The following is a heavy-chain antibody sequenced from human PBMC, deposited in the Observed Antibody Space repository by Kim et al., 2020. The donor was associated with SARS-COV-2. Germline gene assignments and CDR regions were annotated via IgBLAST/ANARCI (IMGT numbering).Heavy chain of an antibody. CDR3: AREEYSSSSGEYYFDY. V-gene: IGHV1-3*01. Sequence: KFQGRVTITRDTSASTAYMELSSLRSEDTAVYYCAREEYSSSSGEYYFDYWGQGTLVTVSS. J-gene: IGHJ4*02. D-gene: IGHD6-6*01.